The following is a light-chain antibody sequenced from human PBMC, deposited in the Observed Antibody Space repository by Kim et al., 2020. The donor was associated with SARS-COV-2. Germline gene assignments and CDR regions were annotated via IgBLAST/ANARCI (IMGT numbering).Light chain of an antibody. J-gene: IGLJ1*01. Sequence: SITISCTGTSSDVGGYNYVSWYQQHPGKAPKLMIYDVSKRPSGVSNRFSGSKSGNPASLTISGLQAEDEADYYCSSYTSSSTSPYVFGTGTKVTVL. CDR1: SSDVGGYNY. V-gene: IGLV2-14*04. CDR3: SSYTSSSTSPYV. CDR2: DVS.